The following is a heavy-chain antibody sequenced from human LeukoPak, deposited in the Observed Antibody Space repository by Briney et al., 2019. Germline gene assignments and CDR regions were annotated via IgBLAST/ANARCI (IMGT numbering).Heavy chain of an antibody. J-gene: IGHJ2*01. CDR2: INWNGGST. V-gene: IGHV3-20*01. CDR3: ERDVRGYSYGYWYFDL. CDR1: GFTFVDYG. Sequence: GGSLRLSCAASGFTFVDYGMSWVRQAPGKGLEWVSGINWNGGSTGYADSVKGRFTISRDNAKNSLYLQMNSLRAEDAALYHCERDVRGYSYGYWYFDLWGRGTLVTVSS. D-gene: IGHD5-18*01.